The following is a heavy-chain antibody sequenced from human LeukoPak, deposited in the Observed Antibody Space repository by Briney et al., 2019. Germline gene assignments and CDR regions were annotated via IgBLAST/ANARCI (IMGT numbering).Heavy chain of an antibody. CDR2: ISSSSSYI. V-gene: IGHV3-21*01. D-gene: IGHD6-13*01. Sequence: GGSLRLSCAASGFIFSTYSMNWVRQAPGKGLEWVSSISSSSSYIYYADSVKGRFTISRDNAKNSLYLQMNSLRAEDTAVYYCARDSVGSSWYTGDYWGQGTLVTVSS. CDR3: ARDSVGSSWYTGDY. CDR1: GFIFSTYS. J-gene: IGHJ4*02.